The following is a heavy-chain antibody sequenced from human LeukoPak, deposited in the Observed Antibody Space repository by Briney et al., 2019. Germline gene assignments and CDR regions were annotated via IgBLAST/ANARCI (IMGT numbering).Heavy chain of an antibody. CDR3: AREPSYGVVGY. D-gene: IGHD1-26*01. CDR2: ISTSGSTI. J-gene: IGHJ4*02. V-gene: IGHV3-48*03. CDR1: GFTFNNYE. Sequence: PGGSLRLSCAASGFTFNNYEMNWVRQAPGKGLEWVSYISTSGSTIYYADSVKGRFTISRDNAKNSLYLQMNSLRAEDTAVYYCAREPSYGVVGYWGQGTLVTVSS.